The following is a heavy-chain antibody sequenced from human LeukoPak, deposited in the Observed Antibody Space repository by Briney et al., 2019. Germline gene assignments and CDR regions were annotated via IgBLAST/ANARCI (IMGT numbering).Heavy chain of an antibody. D-gene: IGHD3-10*01. J-gene: IGHJ6*02. V-gene: IGHV4-31*03. Sequence: PSETLSLTCTVSGGSISSGGYYWSWIRQHPGKGLEWIGYIYYSGSTYYNPSLKSRVTISVDTSKNQFSLKLSSVTAADTAVYYCARRIWFGELSPYYGMDVWGQGTTVTVSS. CDR1: GGSISSGGYY. CDR2: IYYSGST. CDR3: ARRIWFGELSPYYGMDV.